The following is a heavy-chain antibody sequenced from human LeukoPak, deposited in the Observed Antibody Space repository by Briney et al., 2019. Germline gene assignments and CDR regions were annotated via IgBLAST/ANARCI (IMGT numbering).Heavy chain of an antibody. V-gene: IGHV4-34*01. CDR1: GGSFSGYY. CDR2: INHSGST. Sequence: SETLSLTCAVYGGSFSGYYWSWIRQPPGKGLEWIGEINHSGSTNYNPSLKSRVTISVDTSKNQFSLKLSSVTAADTAVYYCASFAVDTSFDYWGQGTLVTVSS. D-gene: IGHD5-18*01. J-gene: IGHJ4*02. CDR3: ASFAVDTSFDY.